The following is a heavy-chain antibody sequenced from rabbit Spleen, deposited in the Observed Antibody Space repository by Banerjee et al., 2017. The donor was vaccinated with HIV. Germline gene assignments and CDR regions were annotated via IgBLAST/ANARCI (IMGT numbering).Heavy chain of an antibody. CDR2: IYAASGGNT. D-gene: IGHD8-1*01. CDR1: GFSFSSSYY. J-gene: IGHJ6*01. V-gene: IGHV1S40*01. CDR3: ARDAGTSFSTYGMDL. Sequence: QSLEESGGDLVKPGASLTLTCTASGFSFSSSYYMCWVRQAPGKGLEWIACIYAASGGNTYYASWAKGRFTISKTSSTTVTLQMTSLTAADTATYFCARDAGTSFSTYGMDLWGPGTLVTVS.